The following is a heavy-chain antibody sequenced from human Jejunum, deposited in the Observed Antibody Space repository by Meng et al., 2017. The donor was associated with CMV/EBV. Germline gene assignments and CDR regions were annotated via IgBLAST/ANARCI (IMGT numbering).Heavy chain of an antibody. V-gene: IGHV4-34*01. J-gene: IGHJ4*02. CDR1: GGCFRGYY. CDR2: INHSETD. Sequence: TCTGYGGCFRGYYWTWIRQPPWRGLEWISQINHSETDDYNPTLKSRVAISIDTSKNQFSLKLTSVTAADTAVYYCARGDQGKQLVLYYWGQGTLVTVSS. CDR3: ARGDQGKQLVLYY. D-gene: IGHD2/OR15-2a*01.